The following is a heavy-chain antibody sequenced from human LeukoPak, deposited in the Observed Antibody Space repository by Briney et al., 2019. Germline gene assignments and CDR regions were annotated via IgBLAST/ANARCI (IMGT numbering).Heavy chain of an antibody. J-gene: IGHJ5*02. CDR2: IYYSGST. CDR3: AREYRDNWFDP. D-gene: IGHD2/OR15-2a*01. V-gene: IGHV4-59*06. Sequence: PSETLSLTCTVSGGSISSYYWSWIRQPPGKGLEWIGYIYYSGSTYYNPSLKSRVTISVDTSKNQFSLKLSSVTAADTAVYYCAREYRDNWFDPWGQGTLVTVSS. CDR1: GGSISSYY.